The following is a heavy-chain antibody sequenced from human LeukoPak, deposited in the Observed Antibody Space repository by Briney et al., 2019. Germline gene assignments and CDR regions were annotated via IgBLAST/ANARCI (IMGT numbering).Heavy chain of an antibody. V-gene: IGHV1-3*01. D-gene: IGHD2-2*01. Sequence: ASVKVSCKASGYTFTGYAIHWVRQAPEQRLEWMGWINAGNANTKYSQKFQGRVTNTRDTSASTAYMELSSLGSDDTAVYYCARVGYCSSSSCLSYFDYWGQGTLVTVSS. CDR3: ARVGYCSSSSCLSYFDY. J-gene: IGHJ4*02. CDR1: GYTFTGYA. CDR2: INAGNANT.